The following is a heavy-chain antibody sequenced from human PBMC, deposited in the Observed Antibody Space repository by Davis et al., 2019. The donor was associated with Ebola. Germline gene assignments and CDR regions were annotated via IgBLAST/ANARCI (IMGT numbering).Heavy chain of an antibody. V-gene: IGHV4-59*08. CDR2: IFYSGST. CDR3: AGHGDTAMVWDY. J-gene: IGHJ4*02. CDR1: GDSISRFY. D-gene: IGHD5-18*01. Sequence: SETLSLTCTVSGDSISRFYWSWIRQPPGKGLEWIGYIFYSGSTDYNASLKSRVTISVDTSKNQFSLKLSSVTAADTAVYYCAGHGDTAMVWDYWGQGTLVTVSS.